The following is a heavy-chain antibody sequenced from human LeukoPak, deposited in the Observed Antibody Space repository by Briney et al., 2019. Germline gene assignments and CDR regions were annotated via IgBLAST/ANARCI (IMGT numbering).Heavy chain of an antibody. J-gene: IGHJ6*02. CDR1: GFTFNYAW. D-gene: IGHD1-7*01. V-gene: IGHV3-15*04. CDR2: TVSEIDGGTT. CDR3: TTDEDWNYARKDV. Sequence: GGSLRLSCAASGFTFNYAWMSWVRQVPGKGLGWVGQTVSEIDGGTTDYAAPVKGRFTISRDDSKSTLYLQMNSLKIEDTAVYYCTTDEDWNYARKDVWGQGATVIVSS.